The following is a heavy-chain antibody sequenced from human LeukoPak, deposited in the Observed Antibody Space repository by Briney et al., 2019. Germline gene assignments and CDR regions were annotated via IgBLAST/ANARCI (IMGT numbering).Heavy chain of an antibody. V-gene: IGHV4-31*03. D-gene: IGHD1-26*01. J-gene: IGHJ5*02. CDR3: ARDAGEYVGGTAGHFYDL. Sequence: PSESLSLTCTVSGVSIASGGHYWSLIRQHPEKGREWIGYVYHSGSTFYNPSRKSRVTISVDTSENQFSLKVKSVTDADTAVYYCARDAGEYVGGTAGHFYDLWGQGTLVTVSS. CDR1: GVSIASGGHY. CDR2: VYHSGST.